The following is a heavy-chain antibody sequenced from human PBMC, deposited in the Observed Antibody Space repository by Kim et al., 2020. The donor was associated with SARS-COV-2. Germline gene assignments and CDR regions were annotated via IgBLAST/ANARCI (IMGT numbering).Heavy chain of an antibody. CDR2: ISDNSGTI. V-gene: IGHV3-48*04. Sequence: GGSLRLSCAASGFTFTSFTMHWVRQAPGEGLEWVSFISDNSGTIYYADSVRGRFTISRDNAKNSLYLQMNSLRAEDTAVYYCASRVSSDMISGFDVWGQGTVVTVSS. J-gene: IGHJ3*01. CDR1: GFTFTSFT. CDR3: ASRVSSDMISGFDV. D-gene: IGHD3-16*01.